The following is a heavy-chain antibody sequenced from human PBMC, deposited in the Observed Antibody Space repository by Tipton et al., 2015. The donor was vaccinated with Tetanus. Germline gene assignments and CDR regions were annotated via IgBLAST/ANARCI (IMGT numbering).Heavy chain of an antibody. CDR3: ARSYVVTAMVTGDI. CDR2: ISGTGSSS. D-gene: IGHD5-18*01. Sequence: SLRLSCVGSGFTFSDYALNWVRQAPGKGLEWVSIISGTGSSSYYEDFVKGRFTVSRDSFKNPLILQMNNVRSEDTAGYYCARSYVVTAMVTGDIWGPGTLVPVSS. V-gene: IGHV3-23*01. CDR1: GFTFSDYA. J-gene: IGHJ4*02.